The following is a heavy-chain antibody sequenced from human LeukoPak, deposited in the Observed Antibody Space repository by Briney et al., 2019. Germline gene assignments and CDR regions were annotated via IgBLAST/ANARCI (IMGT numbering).Heavy chain of an antibody. J-gene: IGHJ4*02. Sequence: PSETLSLTGTVSGGSISTYFWSWIRQPAGKGLEWIGRIYDSGTNYNPSLKSRVTMSADTSKNQFSLKLSSVTAADTAVYFCAREVIIRGVTHFDYWGQGALVTVSS. D-gene: IGHD3-10*01. V-gene: IGHV4-4*07. CDR1: GGSISTYF. CDR2: IYDSGT. CDR3: AREVIIRGVTHFDY.